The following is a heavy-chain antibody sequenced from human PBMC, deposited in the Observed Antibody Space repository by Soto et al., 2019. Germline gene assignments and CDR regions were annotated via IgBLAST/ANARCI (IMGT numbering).Heavy chain of an antibody. J-gene: IGHJ3*02. CDR3: VREFADDAFDI. CDR2: IHHSGST. Sequence: RQSPEKGLEWIGEIHHSGSTNYNPSLKSRVIISVDKSKNQLSLKLNSVTAADTAVYYCVREFADDAFDI. V-gene: IGHV4-4*02.